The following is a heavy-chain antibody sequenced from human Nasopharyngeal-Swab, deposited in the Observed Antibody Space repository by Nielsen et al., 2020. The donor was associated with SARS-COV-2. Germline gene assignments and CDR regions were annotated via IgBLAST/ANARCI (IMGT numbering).Heavy chain of an antibody. CDR3: ARATAYGRDYSNYLYYYGMDV. Sequence: GESLKISCAASGFTFSDYYMSWIRQAPGKGLEWVSYISSSGSTIYYADSVKGRFTISRGNAKNSLYLQMNSLRAEDTAVYYCARATAYGRDYSNYLYYYGMDVWGQGTTVTVSS. D-gene: IGHD4-11*01. V-gene: IGHV3-11*04. CDR2: ISSSGSTI. J-gene: IGHJ6*02. CDR1: GFTFSDYY.